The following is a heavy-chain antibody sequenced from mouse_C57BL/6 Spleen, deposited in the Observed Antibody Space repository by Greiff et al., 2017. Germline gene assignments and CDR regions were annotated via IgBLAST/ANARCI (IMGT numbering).Heavy chain of an antibody. Sequence: VKLQQPGAELVKPGASVTLSCKASGYTFTSYWMHWVKQRPGQGLEWIGMIHPNSGRTNYNEKFKSKATLTVDKSSSTAYMQLSSLTSEDSAVYYCARGLLYYYAMDYWGQGTSVTVSS. J-gene: IGHJ4*01. V-gene: IGHV1-64*01. CDR1: GYTFTSYW. CDR3: ARGLLYYYAMDY. CDR2: IHPNSGRT.